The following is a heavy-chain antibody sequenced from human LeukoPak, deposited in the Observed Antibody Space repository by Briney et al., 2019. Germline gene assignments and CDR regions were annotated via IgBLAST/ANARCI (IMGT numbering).Heavy chain of an antibody. D-gene: IGHD6-19*01. V-gene: IGHV1-18*01. CDR3: TRDHGPYSSVLFDY. Sequence: ASVRVSCKAFGYSFTNYGISWVRQAPGQGLEWMGWINAYNGDTNYVQKFQGRVDMTTDRSTSTAYMELRSLRSDDTAVYYCTRDHGPYSSVLFDYWGQGTLVTVSS. CDR2: INAYNGDT. J-gene: IGHJ4*02. CDR1: GYSFTNYG.